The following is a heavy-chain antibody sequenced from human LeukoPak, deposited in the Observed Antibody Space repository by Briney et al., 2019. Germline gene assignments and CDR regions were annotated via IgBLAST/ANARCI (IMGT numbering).Heavy chain of an antibody. Sequence: GESLKISCKGSGYSFTSYWIGWVRQMPGKGLEWMGIIYPGDSDTRYSPSFQGQVTISADKSISTAYLQWSSLQASDTAMYYCARLGYYDSSALPGEFDPWGQGTLVTVSS. J-gene: IGHJ5*02. CDR1: GYSFTSYW. CDR3: ARLGYYDSSALPGEFDP. CDR2: IYPGDSDT. V-gene: IGHV5-51*01. D-gene: IGHD3-22*01.